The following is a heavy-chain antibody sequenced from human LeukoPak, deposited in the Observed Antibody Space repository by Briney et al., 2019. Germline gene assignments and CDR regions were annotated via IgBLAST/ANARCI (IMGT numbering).Heavy chain of an antibody. D-gene: IGHD6-19*01. CDR3: ASSFSSGWYSSGGIDY. CDR1: GGTFSSYA. J-gene: IGHJ4*02. Sequence: ASVKVSCKASGGTFSSYAISWVRQAPGQGLEWMRRIIPIFGTANYAQKFQGRVTITTDESTSTAYMELSSLRSEDTAVYYCASSFSSGWYSSGGIDYWGQGTLVTVSS. CDR2: IIPIFGTA. V-gene: IGHV1-69*05.